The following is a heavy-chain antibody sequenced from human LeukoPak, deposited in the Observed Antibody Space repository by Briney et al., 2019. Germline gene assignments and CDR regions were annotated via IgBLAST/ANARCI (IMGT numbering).Heavy chain of an antibody. CDR1: GGSIRTYY. Sequence: PSETLSLTCTVSGGSIRTYYWSWIRQPPGKGLEWIGYIYYSGSTNYNPSLRSRVTISVDTSKNQFSLKLSSVIAADTAVYYCARGMLASNYFDYWGQGTLVTVSS. CDR3: ARGMLASNYFDY. J-gene: IGHJ4*02. CDR2: IYYSGST. V-gene: IGHV4-59*08. D-gene: IGHD3-10*02.